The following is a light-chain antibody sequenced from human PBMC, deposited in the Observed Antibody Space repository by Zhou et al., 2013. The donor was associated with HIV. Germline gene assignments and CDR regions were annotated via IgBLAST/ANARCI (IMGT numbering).Light chain of an antibody. Sequence: DIQMTQSPSSLSASVGDRVTITCQASQDISNYLNWYQQKPGKAPKFLIYDASNLETGVPSRFSGSGSGTDFTFTISSLQPEDIATYYCQQYDNLPWTFGQGTKVE. CDR1: QDISNY. CDR2: DAS. J-gene: IGKJ1*01. CDR3: QQYDNLPWT. V-gene: IGKV1-33*01.